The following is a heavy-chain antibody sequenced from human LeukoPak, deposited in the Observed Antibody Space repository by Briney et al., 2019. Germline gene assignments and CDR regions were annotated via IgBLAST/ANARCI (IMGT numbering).Heavy chain of an antibody. CDR1: GGTFSSYA. V-gene: IGHV1-69*13. CDR3: ARYNWNYNKGPAGYYFDY. J-gene: IGHJ4*02. Sequence: SVKVSCMASGGTFSSYAISWVRQAPGQGLEWMGGIIPIFGTANCAQKFQGRVTITADESTSTAYMELSSLRSEDTAVYYCARYNWNYNKGPAGYYFDYWGQGTLVTVSS. D-gene: IGHD1-7*01. CDR2: IIPIFGTA.